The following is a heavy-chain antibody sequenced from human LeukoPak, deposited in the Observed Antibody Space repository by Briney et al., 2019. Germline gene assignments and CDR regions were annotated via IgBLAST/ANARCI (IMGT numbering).Heavy chain of an antibody. CDR2: ISSSSSLL. CDR3: AGGEGRVDYMDV. Sequence: PGGSLRLSCAASEFTFSDYSMTWVRQAPGEGLEWLSYISSSSSLLYYADSLKSRFTISRDNARNSLHLQMNSVRAQDTAVLYGAGGEGRVDYMDVWGKGTTVTISS. V-gene: IGHV3-48*01. CDR1: EFTFSDYS. D-gene: IGHD3-16*01. J-gene: IGHJ6*03.